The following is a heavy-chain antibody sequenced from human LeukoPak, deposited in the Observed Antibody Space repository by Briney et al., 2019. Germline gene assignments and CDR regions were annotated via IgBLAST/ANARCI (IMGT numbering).Heavy chain of an antibody. D-gene: IGHD6-13*01. V-gene: IGHV3-7*01. Sequence: GGSLRLSCAASGFTFSSYWMSWVRQAPGKGLEWVANIKQDGSEKYYVDSVKGRFTISRDNAKNPLYLQMNSLRAEDTAVYYCXRDFSQQLVPFDYWGQGTLVTVSS. J-gene: IGHJ4*02. CDR2: IKQDGSEK. CDR1: GFTFSSYW. CDR3: XRDFSQQLVPFDY.